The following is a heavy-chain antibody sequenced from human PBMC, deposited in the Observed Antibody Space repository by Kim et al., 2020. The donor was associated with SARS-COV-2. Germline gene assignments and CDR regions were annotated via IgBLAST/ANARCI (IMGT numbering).Heavy chain of an antibody. CDR2: ISYDGSNK. D-gene: IGHD4-17*01. CDR3: SRDGGWDYGDPQGGNYFDY. J-gene: IGHJ4*02. CDR1: GFTFSSYA. V-gene: IGHV3-30-3*01. Sequence: GGSLRLSCAASGFTFSSYAMHWVRQAPGKGLEWVAVISYDGSNKYYADSVKGRFTISRDNSKNTLYLQMNSLRAEDTAMYYCSRDGGWDYGDPQGGNYFDYWGQGTLVTVSS.